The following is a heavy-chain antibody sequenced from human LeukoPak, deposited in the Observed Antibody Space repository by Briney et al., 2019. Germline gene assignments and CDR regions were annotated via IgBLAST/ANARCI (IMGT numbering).Heavy chain of an antibody. CDR1: GGTFSSYA. V-gene: IGHV1-2*02. Sequence: GASVKVSCKASGGTFSSYAISWVRQAPGQGLEWMGWINPSSGDTKYVQKFQGRVTMTRDTSISTAYMELSRLRSDDTAVYYCARGWFGELFSGDYWGRGTLVTVSS. D-gene: IGHD3-10*01. CDR3: ARGWFGELFSGDY. J-gene: IGHJ4*02. CDR2: INPSSGDT.